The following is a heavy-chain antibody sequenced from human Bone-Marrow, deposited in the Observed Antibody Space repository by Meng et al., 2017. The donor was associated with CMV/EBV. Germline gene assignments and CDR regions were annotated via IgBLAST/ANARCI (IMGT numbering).Heavy chain of an antibody. CDR2: IRYDGSNK. CDR3: ARASSRSDAFDS. Sequence: GESLKISCAASGFTFSSYGMHWVRQAPGKGLEWVAFIRYDGSNKYYADSVKGRFTISRDNSKNTLYLQMNSLRAEDTAVYYCARASSRSDAFDSWGQGTMVTVSS. V-gene: IGHV3-30*02. CDR1: GFTFSSYG. J-gene: IGHJ3*02.